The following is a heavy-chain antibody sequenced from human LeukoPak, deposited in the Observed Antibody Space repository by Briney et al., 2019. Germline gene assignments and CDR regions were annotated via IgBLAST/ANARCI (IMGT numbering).Heavy chain of an antibody. CDR2: LSGGRDVI. CDR3: AKGDIVKRITIFGVVRPFDY. D-gene: IGHD3-3*01. V-gene: IGHV3-48*01. J-gene: IGHJ4*02. CDR1: GFTFRTFG. Sequence: GGSLRLSCAASGFTFRTFGMNWLRQAPGKGLEWVSYLSGGRDVIYYAESVRGRFTISRDNSKNTLYLQMNSLRAEDTAVYYCAKGDIVKRITIFGVVRPFDYWGQGTPVTVSS.